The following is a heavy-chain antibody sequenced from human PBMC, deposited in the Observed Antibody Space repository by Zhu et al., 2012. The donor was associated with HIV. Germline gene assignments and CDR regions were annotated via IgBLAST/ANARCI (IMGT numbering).Heavy chain of an antibody. CDR2: IYHSGTT. CDR3: ASSGGHYYDSSGYYIYPGWFDP. CDR1: GASISSDGYS. Sequence: QVQLQESGSGLVKPSQTLSLTCAVSGASISSDGYSWSWIRQPPGKGLEWIGYIYHSGTTYYYPSLKGRVTISVDRSKNQFSLKLNSVTAADTAVYYCASSGGHYYDSSGYYIYPGWFDPWGQGTLVTVSS. J-gene: IGHJ5*02. D-gene: IGHD3-22*01. V-gene: IGHV4-30-2*01.